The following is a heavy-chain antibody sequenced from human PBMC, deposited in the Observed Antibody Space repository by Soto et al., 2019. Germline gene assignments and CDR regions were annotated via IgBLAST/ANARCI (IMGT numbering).Heavy chain of an antibody. CDR3: AGGTTVTTEGWYFDL. J-gene: IGHJ2*01. Sequence: EVQLVESGGGLVQPGGSLRLSCAASGFTFSSYDMHWVRQATGKGLEWVSAIGTAGDTYYPGSVKGRFTISRENAKNSLYLQMNSLRAGDTAVYYCAGGTTVTTEGWYFDLWGRGTLVTVSS. V-gene: IGHV3-13*01. CDR2: IGTAGDT. CDR1: GFTFSSYD. D-gene: IGHD4-17*01.